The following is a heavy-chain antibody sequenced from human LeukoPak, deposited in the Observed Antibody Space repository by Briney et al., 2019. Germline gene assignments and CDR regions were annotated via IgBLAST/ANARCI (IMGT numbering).Heavy chain of an antibody. J-gene: IGHJ4*02. Sequence: PSETLSLTCAVYGGSFSGYYWRWIRQPPGKGLEWIGEINHSGSTNYNPSLKSRVTISVDTSKNQFSLKLSSVTAADTAVYYCARGIVAPRPYFDYWGQGTLVTVSS. CDR3: ARGIVAPRPYFDY. CDR1: GGSFSGYY. CDR2: INHSGST. V-gene: IGHV4-34*01. D-gene: IGHD2-15*01.